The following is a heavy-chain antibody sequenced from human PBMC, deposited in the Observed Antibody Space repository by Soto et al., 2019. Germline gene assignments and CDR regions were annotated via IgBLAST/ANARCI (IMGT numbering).Heavy chain of an antibody. CDR1: GGSISIYY. V-gene: IGHV4-59*01. Sequence: SETLSLTCTVSGGSISIYYWSWIRHPPGKGLEWIGYIYYSGSTNYNPSLKSRVTISVDTSKNQFSLKLSSVTAADTAVYYCALSPTDIVVVPAALGWFDPWGQGTLVTVSS. CDR3: ALSPTDIVVVPAALGWFDP. D-gene: IGHD2-2*01. J-gene: IGHJ5*02. CDR2: IYYSGST.